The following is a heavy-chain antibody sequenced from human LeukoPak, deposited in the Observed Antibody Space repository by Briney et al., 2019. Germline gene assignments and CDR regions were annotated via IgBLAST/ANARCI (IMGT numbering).Heavy chain of an antibody. J-gene: IGHJ4*02. V-gene: IGHV4-30-2*01. CDR1: GGSISSGGYS. Sequence: PSETLSLTCAVSGGSISSGGYSWGWIRQPPGKGLEWIGYIYHSGSTYYNPSLKSRVTISVDRSKNQFSLKLSSVAAADTAVYYCARVLSFGGVIDYWGQGTLVTVSS. CDR3: ARVLSFGGVIDY. CDR2: IYHSGST. D-gene: IGHD3-16*01.